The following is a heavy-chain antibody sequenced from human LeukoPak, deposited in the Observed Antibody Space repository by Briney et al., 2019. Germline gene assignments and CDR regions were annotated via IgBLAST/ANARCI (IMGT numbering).Heavy chain of an antibody. Sequence: PGGSLRLSCAASGFTFSSYGMHWVRQAPGKGLEWVAVIWYDGSNKYYADSVKGRFTISRDNSKNTLYLQMNSLRAEDTAVYYCAKPFPYGGRGPFDYWGQGTLVTVSS. D-gene: IGHD4-17*01. V-gene: IGHV3-33*06. CDR1: GFTFSSYG. J-gene: IGHJ4*02. CDR3: AKPFPYGGRGPFDY. CDR2: IWYDGSNK.